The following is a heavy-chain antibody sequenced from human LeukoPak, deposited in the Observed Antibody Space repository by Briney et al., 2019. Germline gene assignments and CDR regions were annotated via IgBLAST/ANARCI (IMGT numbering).Heavy chain of an antibody. CDR1: GFTFSSYS. Sequence: PGGSLRLSCAASGFTFSSYSMSWVRQAPGKGLEWVSTVSGGGVTTYYADSAKGRFTISRDNSKNTLYLQMNSLTDEDTAVYYCPKQSYASGWNPFDYWGQGILVTVSS. V-gene: IGHV3-23*01. D-gene: IGHD6-19*01. CDR2: VSGGGVTT. J-gene: IGHJ4*02. CDR3: PKQSYASGWNPFDY.